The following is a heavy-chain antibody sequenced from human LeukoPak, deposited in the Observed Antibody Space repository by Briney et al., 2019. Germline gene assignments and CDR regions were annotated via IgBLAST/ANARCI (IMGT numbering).Heavy chain of an antibody. V-gene: IGHV1-46*01. CDR1: GYTFTSYY. Sequence: ASVKVSCKASGYTFTSYYMHWVRQAPGQGLEWMGIINPSGGSTSYAQKFQGRVTMTRVMSTSTVYMELSSLRSEDTAVYYCARDPGQWLVGPTNWFDPWGQGTLVTVSS. J-gene: IGHJ5*02. CDR3: ARDPGQWLVGPTNWFDP. D-gene: IGHD6-19*01. CDR2: INPSGGST.